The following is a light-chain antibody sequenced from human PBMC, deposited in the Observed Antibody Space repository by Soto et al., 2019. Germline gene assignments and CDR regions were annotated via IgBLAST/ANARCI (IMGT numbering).Light chain of an antibody. CDR3: AAWDDSLNGCV. CDR2: SDN. CDR1: SSNIGTYS. Sequence: QSVLTQPPSASGTPGQRVTISCSGSSSNIGTYSVSWYQHFPGTAPRLLIYSDNQRPSGVPDRFSASKSGASASLAISGLQSADEADVYCAAWDDSLNGCVFGTGTQLTVL. J-gene: IGLJ7*01. V-gene: IGLV1-44*01.